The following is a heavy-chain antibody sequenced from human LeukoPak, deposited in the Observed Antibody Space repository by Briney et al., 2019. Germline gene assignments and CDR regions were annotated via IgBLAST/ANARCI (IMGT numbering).Heavy chain of an antibody. D-gene: IGHD3-22*01. CDR1: GGSISSGGYS. CDR2: FYHSGST. Sequence: PSETLSLTCGVSGGSISSGGYSWNWVRQPPGEGLEWIGYFYHSGSTYYNPSLKSRVTISVDRSKNQFSLKLSSVTAADTAVYYCARGDYYDSSGPAVVGAFDIWGQGTMVTVS. J-gene: IGHJ3*02. V-gene: IGHV4-30-2*01. CDR3: ARGDYYDSSGPAVVGAFDI.